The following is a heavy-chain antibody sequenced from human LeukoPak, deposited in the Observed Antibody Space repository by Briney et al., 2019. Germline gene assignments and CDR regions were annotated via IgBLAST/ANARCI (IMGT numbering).Heavy chain of an antibody. D-gene: IGHD3-22*01. CDR1: GFTFGEYA. V-gene: IGHV3-49*04. J-gene: IGHJ4*02. Sequence: GGSLRLSCTASGFTFGEYAMSWVRQAPGKGLEWVGFIRSKAYGGTTEYAASVKGRFTISRDDSKSIAYLQMNSLKTEDTAVYYCTREAPGGDYYDSSGYGTSYWGQGTLVTVSS. CDR2: IRSKAYGGTT. CDR3: TREAPGGDYYDSSGYGTSY.